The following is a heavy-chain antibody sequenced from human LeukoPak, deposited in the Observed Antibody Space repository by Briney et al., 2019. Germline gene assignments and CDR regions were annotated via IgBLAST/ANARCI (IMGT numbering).Heavy chain of an antibody. D-gene: IGHD3-22*01. Sequence: ASVNVSCKASGYTFTGYYMHWVRQAPGQGLEWMGRINPNSGGTNYAQKFQGRVTMTRDTSISTAYMELRSLRPDDTAVYYCARDSKWFINDYYYGMDVWGQGTTVTVSS. J-gene: IGHJ6*02. CDR1: GYTFTGYY. CDR3: ARDSKWFINDYYYGMDV. CDR2: INPNSGGT. V-gene: IGHV1-2*06.